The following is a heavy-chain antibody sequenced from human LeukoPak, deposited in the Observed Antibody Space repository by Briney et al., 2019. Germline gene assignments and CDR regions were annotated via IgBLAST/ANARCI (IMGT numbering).Heavy chain of an antibody. CDR2: IRSKAYGGTT. CDR3: TRDPVWGVDY. CDR1: GFTFGDYA. V-gene: IGHV3-49*04. J-gene: IGHJ4*02. Sequence: PGGSLRLSCTASGFTFGDYAMSWVHQAPGKGLEWVGFIRSKAYGGTTEYAASVKGRFTISRDDSKSIAYLQMNSLKTEDTAVYYCTRDPVWGVDYWGQGTLVTVSS. D-gene: IGHD3-16*01.